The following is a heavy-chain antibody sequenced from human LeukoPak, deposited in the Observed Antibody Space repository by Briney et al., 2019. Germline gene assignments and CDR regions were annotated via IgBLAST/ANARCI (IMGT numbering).Heavy chain of an antibody. CDR2: INPNSGGT. V-gene: IGHV1-2*02. CDR3: ASFGSIAAAGTSFWLDP. J-gene: IGHJ5*02. CDR1: GYTFTGYY. D-gene: IGHD6-13*01. Sequence: GASVKVSCKASGYTFTGYYIHWVRQAPGQGLEWMGWINPNSGGTNYAQKFQGRVTMTRDTSISTAYMELSRLRSDDTAVYYCASFGSIAAAGTSFWLDPWGQGTLDTVSS.